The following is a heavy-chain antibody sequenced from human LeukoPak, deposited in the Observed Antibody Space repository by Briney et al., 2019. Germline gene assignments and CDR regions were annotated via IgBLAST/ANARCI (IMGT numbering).Heavy chain of an antibody. D-gene: IGHD3-10*01. J-gene: IGHJ4*02. CDR2: IKNKGAAGTT. Sequence: KPGGSLRLSCAASGFTFNKAWMSWVRLAPGKGLEWVVRIKNKGAAGTTDYAAPVKGRFTVSRDDSRSTLYLQMSSLKTEDTAVYYCTTSGTPFEYWGQGTLVTVSS. V-gene: IGHV3-15*01. CDR1: GFTFNKAW. CDR3: TTSGTPFEY.